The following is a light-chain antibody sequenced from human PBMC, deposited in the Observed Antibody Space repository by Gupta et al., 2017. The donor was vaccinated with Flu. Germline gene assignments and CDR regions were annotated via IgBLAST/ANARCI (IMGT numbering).Light chain of an antibody. CDR1: QSLLHSNGYNY. CDR2: LGS. Sequence: DIVMTQSPLSLPVTPGEPASISCRSSQSLLHSNGYNYLDWYLQKHGQSPQLLIDLGSNRASGVPDRFSGSGSGTDFTLKISRVEAEDVGVYYCMQALQTPRTFGGGTKVEIK. J-gene: IGKJ4*01. V-gene: IGKV2-28*01. CDR3: MQALQTPRT.